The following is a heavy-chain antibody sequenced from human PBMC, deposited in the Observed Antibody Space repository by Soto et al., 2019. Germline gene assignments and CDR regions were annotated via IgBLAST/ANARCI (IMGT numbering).Heavy chain of an antibody. CDR1: GFTVSNNY. CDR2: IYSGGYT. CDR3: ATHPGGGGY. Sequence: EVQLVESGGGLIQPGGSLRLSCAVSGFTVSNNYMSWVRQAPGKGLEGVSVIYSGGYTAYGDSVKGRFTISRDNSKNTLHLQSKTRGPRARAVCYCATHPGGGGYWGQGTLVTVSS. D-gene: IGHD3-10*01. J-gene: IGHJ4*02. V-gene: IGHV3-53*01.